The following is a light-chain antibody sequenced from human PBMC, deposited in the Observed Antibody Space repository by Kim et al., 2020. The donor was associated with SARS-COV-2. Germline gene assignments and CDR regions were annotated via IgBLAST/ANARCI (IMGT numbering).Light chain of an antibody. V-gene: IGKV1-39*01. Sequence: DIQLTQSPSSLSASVGDRVTITCRASRSISTYLNWYQLKAGKAPQLLIFAASSLQSGVPTRFSGSGSGTDFTLTISGLHPEEFATYYCQQSYSSPVTFGGGTKVEI. CDR2: AAS. CDR1: RSISTY. CDR3: QQSYSSPVT. J-gene: IGKJ4*01.